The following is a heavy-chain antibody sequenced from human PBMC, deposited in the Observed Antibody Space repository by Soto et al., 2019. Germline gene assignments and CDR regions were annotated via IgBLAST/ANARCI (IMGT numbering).Heavy chain of an antibody. D-gene: IGHD2-2*01. V-gene: IGHV3-30*18. CDR2: ISYDGSNK. J-gene: IGHJ6*02. CDR1: GFTFSSYG. CDR3: AKLCSTSCYGYYYGMDV. Sequence: PGGSLRLSCAASGFTFSSYGMHWVRQAPGKGLEWVAVISYDGSNKYYADSVKGRFTISRDNSKNTLYLQTNSLRAEDTAVYYCAKLCSTSCYGYYYGMDVWGQGTTVTVSS.